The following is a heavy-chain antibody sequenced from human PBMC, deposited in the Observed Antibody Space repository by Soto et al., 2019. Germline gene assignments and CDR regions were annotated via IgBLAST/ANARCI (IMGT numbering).Heavy chain of an antibody. CDR1: GGSISSYY. D-gene: IGHD2-15*01. V-gene: IGHV4-59*01. CDR3: AGGYYYYGMDV. Sequence: QVQLQESGPGLVKPSETLSLTCTVSGGSISSYYWSWIRQPPGKGLEWIGYIYYSGSTNYNPSLKSRVTISVDTSKDQFSLKLSSVTAADTAVYYCAGGYYYYGMDVWGQGTTVTVSS. J-gene: IGHJ6*02. CDR2: IYYSGST.